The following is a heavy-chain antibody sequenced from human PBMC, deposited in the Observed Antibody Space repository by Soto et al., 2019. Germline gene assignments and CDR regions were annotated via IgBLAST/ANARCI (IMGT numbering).Heavy chain of an antibody. CDR2: ISSSSSYI. D-gene: IGHD3-10*01. J-gene: IGHJ6*02. CDR1: GFTFSSYS. CDR3: AKEYYYGSGSYYGGYYYYGMDV. V-gene: IGHV3-21*01. Sequence: GGSLRLSCAASGFTFSSYSMNWVRQAPGKGLEWVSSISSSSSYIYYADSVKGRFTISRDNAKNSLYLQMNSLRAEDTAVYYCAKEYYYGSGSYYGGYYYYGMDVWGQGTTVTVSS.